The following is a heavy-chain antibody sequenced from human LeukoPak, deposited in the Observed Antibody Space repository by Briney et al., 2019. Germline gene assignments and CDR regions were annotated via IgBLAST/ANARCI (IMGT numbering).Heavy chain of an antibody. CDR2: IYPSGST. V-gene: IGHV4-4*07. Sequence: SETLSLTCTVSGGSISTYYWSWIRQPAGEGLEWIGRIYPSGSTNYNPSLKSRVTMSVDTSKNQFSLKLSSVTAADTAGYYCARDKAATGTYNWFDPWGQGTLVTVSS. J-gene: IGHJ5*02. CDR1: GGSISTYY. CDR3: ARDKAATGTYNWFDP. D-gene: IGHD4-17*01.